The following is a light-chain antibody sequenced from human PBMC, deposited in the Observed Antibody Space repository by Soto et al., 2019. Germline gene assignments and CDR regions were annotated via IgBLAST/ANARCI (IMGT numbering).Light chain of an antibody. CDR1: QSVSSSY. CDR2: GTT. J-gene: IGKJ1*01. V-gene: IGKV3-20*01. Sequence: EIFLTQSPGTLSLSQWEIATLSCGASQSVSSSYLAWYQQKPGQAPRLLIYGTTSRATGIPDRFSGSGSGTDFSLIISRLEPEDFAVYYCQQYERSPWTFGQGTKVDIK. CDR3: QQYERSPWT.